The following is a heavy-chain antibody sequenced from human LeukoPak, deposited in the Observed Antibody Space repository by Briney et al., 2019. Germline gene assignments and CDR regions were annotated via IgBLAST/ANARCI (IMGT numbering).Heavy chain of an antibody. J-gene: IGHJ6*03. D-gene: IGHD4-23*01. CDR1: GGSISSSNW. CDR3: ASTRSTVGYYYYMDV. V-gene: IGHV4-4*02. CDR2: IYHSGST. Sequence: SETLSLTCAVSGGSISSSNWWSWVRQPPGKGLEWIGEIYHSGSTNYNPSLKSRVTISVDKSKNQFSLKLSSVTAADTAVYYCASTRSTVGYYYYMDVWGKGTTVTISS.